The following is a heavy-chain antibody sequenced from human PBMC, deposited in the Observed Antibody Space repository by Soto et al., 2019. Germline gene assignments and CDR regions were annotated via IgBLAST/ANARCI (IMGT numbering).Heavy chain of an antibody. CDR2: IWYDGSNK. J-gene: IGHJ4*02. CDR3: ARDLNSYGDYVPTWFDY. Sequence: QVQLVESGGGVVQPGRSLRLSCAASGFTFSSYGMHWVRQAPGKGLEWVAVIWYDGSNKYYADSVKGRFTISRDNSKNTLSLQMNSLRAEDTAVYYCARDLNSYGDYVPTWFDYWGQGTLVTVSS. V-gene: IGHV3-33*01. CDR1: GFTFSSYG. D-gene: IGHD4-17*01.